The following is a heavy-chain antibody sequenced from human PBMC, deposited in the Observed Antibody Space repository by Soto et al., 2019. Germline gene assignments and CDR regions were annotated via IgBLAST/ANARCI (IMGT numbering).Heavy chain of an antibody. CDR1: GFTFSSYG. V-gene: IGHV3-33*01. J-gene: IGHJ4*02. Sequence: GGSLRLSCAASGFTFSSYGMHWVRQAPGKGLEWVAVIWYDGSNKYYADSVKGRFTISRDNSKNTPYLQMNSLRAEDTAVYYCARGHSSGPYYFDYWGQGTLVTVSS. D-gene: IGHD6-19*01. CDR2: IWYDGSNK. CDR3: ARGHSSGPYYFDY.